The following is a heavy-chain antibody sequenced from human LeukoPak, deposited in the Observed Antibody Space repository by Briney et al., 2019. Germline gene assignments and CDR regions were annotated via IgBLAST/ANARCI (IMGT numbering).Heavy chain of an antibody. CDR2: INNYGSTI. D-gene: IGHD1-7*01. CDR1: RFSFSDYY. J-gene: IGHJ4*02. V-gene: IGHV3-11*01. CDR3: ARVGSNWYFGGDGIFDS. Sequence: GGSLRLSCAASRFSFSDYYMSWIRQAPGKGLEWVSYINNYGSTIYYADSVKGRFTLSRDNAKNSLYLQMNSLRAEDTAVYYCARVGSNWYFGGDGIFDSWGQGTLVTVSS.